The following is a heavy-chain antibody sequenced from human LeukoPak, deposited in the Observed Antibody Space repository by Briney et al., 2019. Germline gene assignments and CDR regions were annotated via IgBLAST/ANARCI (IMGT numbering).Heavy chain of an antibody. Sequence: PSETLSLTCTVSGGSISSGGYYWSWIRQPPGKGLEWTGYIYHSGSTYYNPSLKSRVTISVDRSKNQFSLKLSSVTAADTAVYYCARGTGYSSGWYIRNYFDYWGQGTLVTVSS. D-gene: IGHD6-19*01. CDR3: ARGTGYSSGWYIRNYFDY. V-gene: IGHV4-30-2*01. CDR2: IYHSGST. J-gene: IGHJ4*02. CDR1: GGSISSGGYY.